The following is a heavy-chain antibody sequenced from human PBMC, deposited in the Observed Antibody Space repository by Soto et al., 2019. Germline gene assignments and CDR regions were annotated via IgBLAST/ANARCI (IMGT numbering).Heavy chain of an antibody. J-gene: IGHJ4*02. V-gene: IGHV2-5*01. CDR2: VNWNDNK. CDR3: AHRRPTLITPYDY. Sequence: QITLKESGPTLMEPTQTLTLTCTFSGFSLSTSGVGVGWIRQPPGQALEWLAFVNWNDNKRYSPSLNSRLTINKDPSKNQVVLTMTNMDSVDTGTYYCAHRRPTLITPYDYWGQGTLVTVSS. CDR1: GFSLSTSGVG. D-gene: IGHD3-16*01.